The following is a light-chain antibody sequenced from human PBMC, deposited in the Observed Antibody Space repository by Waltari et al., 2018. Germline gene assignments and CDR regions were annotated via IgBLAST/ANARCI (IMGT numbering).Light chain of an antibody. Sequence: QLVLTQSPSVSASLGASVKLTCTPSSGHSSNVIAWHQQQPGKGPRYLMKVNSDGSHSKGDEIPDRFSGSSSGPERYLTISSLQSDDEADYYCQTGGHGTWVFGGGTKLTVL. V-gene: IGLV4-69*01. CDR3: QTGGHGTWV. CDR2: VNSDGSH. J-gene: IGLJ3*02. CDR1: SGHSSNV.